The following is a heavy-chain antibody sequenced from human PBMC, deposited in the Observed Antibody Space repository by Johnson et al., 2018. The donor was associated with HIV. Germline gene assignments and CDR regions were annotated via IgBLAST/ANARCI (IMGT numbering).Heavy chain of an antibody. J-gene: IGHJ3*02. D-gene: IGHD6-13*01. Sequence: VQLVESGGGLVQPGRSLRLSCAASGFTFDDYAMHWVRQAPGKGLEWVSGISWNSGSIGYADSVKGRFTISRDNAKNSLYLQMNSLSAEDTALYYCAKDGVAAAFAAFDIWGQGTMVTVSS. CDR2: ISWNSGSI. CDR3: AKDGVAAAFAAFDI. V-gene: IGHV3-9*01. CDR1: GFTFDDYA.